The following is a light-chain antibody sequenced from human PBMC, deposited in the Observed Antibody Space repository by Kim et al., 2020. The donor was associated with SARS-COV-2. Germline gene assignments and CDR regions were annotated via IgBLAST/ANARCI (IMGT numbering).Light chain of an antibody. J-gene: IGLJ1*01. V-gene: IGLV2-8*01. CDR2: EVT. CDR3: CSYAGSDTYV. CDR1: SSDVGGYNN. Sequence: QSALTQPPSASGSPGQSVTISCTETSSDVGGYNNVTWHQQQPGKAPKLMTYEVTKRPSGVPVRFSSSKSGNTASLTVSGLQTEDEADYYCCSYAGSDTYVFGTRTQLTVL.